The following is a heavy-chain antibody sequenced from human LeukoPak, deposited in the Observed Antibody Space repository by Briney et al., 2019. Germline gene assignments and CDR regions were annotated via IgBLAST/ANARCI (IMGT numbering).Heavy chain of an antibody. V-gene: IGHV3-23*01. D-gene: IGHD3-22*01. CDR3: AKDHYYDTSGMDV. Sequence: GRSLRLSCAASGFTFSSYAMSWVRQAPGKGLEWVSAISGSGGSTYYADSVKGRFTISRDNSKNTLYLQMNSLRAEDTAVYYCAKDHYYDTSGMDVWGQGTTVTVSS. CDR2: ISGSGGST. J-gene: IGHJ6*02. CDR1: GFTFSSYA.